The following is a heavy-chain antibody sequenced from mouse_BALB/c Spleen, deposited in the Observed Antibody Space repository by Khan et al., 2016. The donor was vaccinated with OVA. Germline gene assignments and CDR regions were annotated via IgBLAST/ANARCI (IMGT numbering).Heavy chain of an antibody. Sequence: VQLKESGPGLVKPSQSLSLTCSVTGYSITSGYFWNWIRQFPGNKLEWMGYIRYDGNSNYKPSHKNRIPTNRNTTKKQVFQKLNSVTPEDTATYYCARGGSSGPSWFAYWGQGTLVTVSA. CDR2: IRYDGNS. J-gene: IGHJ3*01. CDR3: ARGGSSGPSWFAY. CDR1: GYSITSGYF. D-gene: IGHD3-1*01. V-gene: IGHV3-6*02.